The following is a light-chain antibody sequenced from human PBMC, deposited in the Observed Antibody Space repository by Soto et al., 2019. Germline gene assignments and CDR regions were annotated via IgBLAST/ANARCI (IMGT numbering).Light chain of an antibody. CDR1: ENIRNY. CDR2: VGS. J-gene: IGKJ2*01. Sequence: DIQMTQSPSSLSASVGDRVTISCRSSENIRNYLIWYRQKPGKAPELLMYVGSTLESGVTSRFSGSGLGTDFTLTIKSLQPEDFGVYYCQQSYIVPYTFGRGTSLDI. V-gene: IGKV1-39*01. CDR3: QQSYIVPYT.